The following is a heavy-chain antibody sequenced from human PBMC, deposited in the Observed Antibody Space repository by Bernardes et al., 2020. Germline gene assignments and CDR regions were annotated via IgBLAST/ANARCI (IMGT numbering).Heavy chain of an antibody. CDR1: GFTFSSYG. D-gene: IGHD3-3*01. CDR2: IWYDGSNK. CDR3: ARGPYDFWFDP. V-gene: IGHV3-33*01. Sequence: GGSLILSCAASGFTFSSYGMHWVRQAPGKGLEWVAVIWYDGSNKYYADSVKGRFTISRDNSKNTLYLQMNSLRAEDTAVYYCARGPYDFWFDPWGQGTLVTVSS. J-gene: IGHJ5*02.